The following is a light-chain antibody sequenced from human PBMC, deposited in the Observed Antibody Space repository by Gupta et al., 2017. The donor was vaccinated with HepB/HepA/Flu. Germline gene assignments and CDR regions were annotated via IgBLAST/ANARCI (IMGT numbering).Light chain of an antibody. V-gene: IGLV2-14*03. CDR2: DVS. CDR3: SSYTSSTSVV. J-gene: IGLJ2*01. CDR1: SSDVGGYIY. Sequence: QSALTQPASVSGSPGQSITISCTGTSSDVGGYIYVSWCQQHPGKAPKLMIYDVSNRPSGVSYRFSGSKSGNTASLTISGLQAEDEADYYCSSYTSSTSVVFGGGTKVTVL.